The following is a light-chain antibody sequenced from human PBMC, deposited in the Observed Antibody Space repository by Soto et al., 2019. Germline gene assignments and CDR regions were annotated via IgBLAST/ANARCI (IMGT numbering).Light chain of an antibody. CDR2: EVS. J-gene: IGLJ3*02. Sequence: QSVLTQPASVSGSPGQSITISCTGTSSDVGRYNYVSWYQQHPGKAPKLMIYEVSNRPSGVSNRFSASKSGNTASLTISGLQAEDEADYYCTSYTSSTTWVFGGRTKVTVL. V-gene: IGLV2-14*01. CDR1: SSDVGRYNY. CDR3: TSYTSSTTWV.